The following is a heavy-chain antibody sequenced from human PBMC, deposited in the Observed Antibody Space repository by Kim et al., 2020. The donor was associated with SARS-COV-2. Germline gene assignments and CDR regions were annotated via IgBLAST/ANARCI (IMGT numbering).Heavy chain of an antibody. D-gene: IGHD4-4*01. CDR3: AKDITVSPAPYYYYYYGMDV. CDR2: ISYDGSNK. Sequence: GGSLRLSCAASGFTFSSYGMHWVRQAPGKGLEWVAVISYDGSNKYYADSVKGRFTISRDNSKNTLYLQMNSLRAEDTAVYYCAKDITVSPAPYYYYYYGMDVWGQGTTVTVS. CDR1: GFTFSSYG. V-gene: IGHV3-30*18. J-gene: IGHJ6*02.